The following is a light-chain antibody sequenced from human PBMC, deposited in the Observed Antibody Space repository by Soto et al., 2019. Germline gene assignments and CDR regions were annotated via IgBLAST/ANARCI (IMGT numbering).Light chain of an antibody. V-gene: IGKV3-15*01. CDR3: QHYNNWPSWT. CDR1: QSVNTN. Sequence: EVVMTQSPATLSVSPGERATLSCRASQSVNTNLAWYQQKPGQATRLIIYGASTRATGIPARFSGSGSGTEFTLTISSLQSEDFAAYYCQHYNNWPSWTFGQGTKVDI. CDR2: GAS. J-gene: IGKJ1*01.